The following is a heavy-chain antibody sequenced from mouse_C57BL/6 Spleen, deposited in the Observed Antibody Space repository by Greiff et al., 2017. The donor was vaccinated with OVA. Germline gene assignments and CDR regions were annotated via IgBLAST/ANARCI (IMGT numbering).Heavy chain of an antibody. Sequence: QVQLKQSGAELMKPGASVKLSCKATGYTFTGYWIEWVKQRPGHGLEWIGEILPGSGSTNYNEKFKGKATFTADTSSNTAYMQLSSLTTEDSAIYYCASPITTVVAPYAMDYWGQGTSVTVSS. CDR3: ASPITTVVAPYAMDY. D-gene: IGHD1-1*01. V-gene: IGHV1-9*01. J-gene: IGHJ4*01. CDR2: ILPGSGST. CDR1: GYTFTGYW.